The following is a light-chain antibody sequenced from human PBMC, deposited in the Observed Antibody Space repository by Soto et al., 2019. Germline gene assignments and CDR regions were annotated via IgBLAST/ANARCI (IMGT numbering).Light chain of an antibody. CDR2: DVN. J-gene: IGLJ3*02. V-gene: IGLV2-11*01. Sequence: QSVLTQPRSVSASPGQSVTISCTGTSSDVGGYDYVSWYQQYPGKAPKFIIYDVNKRPSGVPDRFSGSKSGNSASLTISGLQAEDEADYYCCSFAGSYSWVFGGGTKLTVL. CDR1: SSDVGGYDY. CDR3: CSFAGSYSWV.